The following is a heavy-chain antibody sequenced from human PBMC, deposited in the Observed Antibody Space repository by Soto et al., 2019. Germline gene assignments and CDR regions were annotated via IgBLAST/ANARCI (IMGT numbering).Heavy chain of an antibody. CDR1: GYTFTSYG. CDR2: ISAYNGNT. Sequence: QVQLVQSGAEVKKPGASVKVSCKASGYTFTSYGISWVRQAPGQGLDWMGWISAYNGNTKYAQDLQGRVTMTTDTSTSTAYMELGSLRSDDTAMYYCARFSGGSYNTYYFYYGMDVWGQGTTVTVSS. J-gene: IGHJ6*02. D-gene: IGHD2-15*01. V-gene: IGHV1-18*04. CDR3: ARFSGGSYNTYYFYYGMDV.